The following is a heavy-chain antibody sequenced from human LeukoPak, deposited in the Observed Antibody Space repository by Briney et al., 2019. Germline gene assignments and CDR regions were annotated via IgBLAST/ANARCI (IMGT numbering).Heavy chain of an antibody. J-gene: IGHJ4*02. V-gene: IGHV3-73*01. Sequence: GGSLKLSCAASGFTFSGSAMHWVRQASGKGLEWLGRIRSKADSYTTAYAASVKGRFIVSRDDSKNTAYLQMNSLKTEDTAVYYCAAGQGGVYSGYDTNFDYWGQGTLVTVSS. D-gene: IGHD5-12*01. CDR2: IRSKADSYTT. CDR1: GFTFSGSA. CDR3: AAGQGGVYSGYDTNFDY.